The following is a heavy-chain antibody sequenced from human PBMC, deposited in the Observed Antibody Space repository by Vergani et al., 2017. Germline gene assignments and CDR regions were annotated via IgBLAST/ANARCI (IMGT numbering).Heavy chain of an antibody. Sequence: QVQLQETGPGLVKPSQTLSLTCTVSGGSISSGDYYWSWLRQPPGKGLEWIGYNSYSGSTYYNPSLKSRVTISVDTSKNQFSLKLSTVTAADTAVYYCARTQTDSSGWYRDYWGQGTLVTVSS. CDR3: ARTQTDSSGWYRDY. CDR2: NSYSGST. V-gene: IGHV4-30-4*08. CDR1: GGSISSGDYY. D-gene: IGHD6-19*01. J-gene: IGHJ4*02.